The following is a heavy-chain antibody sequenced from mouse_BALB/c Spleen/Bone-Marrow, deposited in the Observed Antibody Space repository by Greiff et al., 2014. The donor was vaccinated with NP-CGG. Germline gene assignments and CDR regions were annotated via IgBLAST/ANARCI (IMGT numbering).Heavy chain of an antibody. CDR1: GYSFTSYT. J-gene: IGHJ2*01. CDR2: INPSSGYN. Sequence: QVQLQQSAAELARPGASVKMSCKASGYSFTSYTMHWVKQRPGQGLEWIGYINPSSGYNEYNQKFKDKTTLTADKSSSTAYMRLSSLTSEDSAVYYCARPYGNYVYYWGQGTTLTVSS. D-gene: IGHD2-10*02. CDR3: ARPYGNYVYY. V-gene: IGHV1-4*02.